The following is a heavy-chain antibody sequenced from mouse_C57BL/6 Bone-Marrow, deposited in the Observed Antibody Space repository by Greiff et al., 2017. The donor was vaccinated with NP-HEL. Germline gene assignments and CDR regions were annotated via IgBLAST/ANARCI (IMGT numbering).Heavy chain of an antibody. Sequence: DVKLQESGPGLVKPSQSLSLTCSVTGYSITSGYYWNWIRQFPGNKLEWMGYISYDGSNNYNPSLKNRISITRDTSKNQFFLKLNSVTTEDTATYYCARGSSNSWFAYWGQGTLVTVSA. CDR1: GYSITSGYY. V-gene: IGHV3-6*01. D-gene: IGHD2-5*01. CDR3: ARGSSNSWFAY. CDR2: ISYDGSN. J-gene: IGHJ3*01.